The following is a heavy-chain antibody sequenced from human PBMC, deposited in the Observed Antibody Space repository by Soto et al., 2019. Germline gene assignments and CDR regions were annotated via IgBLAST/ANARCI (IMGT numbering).Heavy chain of an antibody. CDR1: GGTFISYA. D-gene: IGHD6-19*01. CDR2: IIPICGTA. CDR3: ARCRIAVAGTKGSGALDI. Sequence: QVQLVQSGAEVKKPGYSVKVSCKASGGTFISYAISWVRQAPGQGREWMGGIIPICGTANYAQKFQGSVTITADESTRTDYMELSSLRSEDTAVYYCARCRIAVAGTKGSGALDIWGQGTMVTVSS. J-gene: IGHJ3*02. V-gene: IGHV1-69*01.